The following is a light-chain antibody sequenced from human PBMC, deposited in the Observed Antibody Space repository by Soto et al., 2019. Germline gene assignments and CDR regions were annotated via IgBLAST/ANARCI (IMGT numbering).Light chain of an antibody. J-gene: IGLJ2*01. CDR1: SSNIGSNS. Sequence: QSALTQPPSASGTPGQRVTISCSGSSSNIGSNSVNWYQQLPGTAPKLLMYSSNQRPSGVPDRFSGSKSGTSASLAISGLQSEDEADYHCAAWDDSLNGVVFGGGTKLTVL. V-gene: IGLV1-44*01. CDR3: AAWDDSLNGVV. CDR2: SSN.